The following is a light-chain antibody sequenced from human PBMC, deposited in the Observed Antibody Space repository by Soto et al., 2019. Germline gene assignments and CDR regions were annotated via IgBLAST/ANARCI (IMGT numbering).Light chain of an antibody. CDR2: DVN. V-gene: IGLV2-14*01. CDR1: NTDLGVYGY. Sequence: QSVLAQPASASGSFGQSITISCSGPNTDLGVYGYVSWYQHQPGKAPKLLIYDVNNRPSGISDRFSGSKSGDTASLTISGLQAEDEADYFCFSKISGFVYGFGTGTKVTV. CDR3: FSKISGFVYG. J-gene: IGLJ1*01.